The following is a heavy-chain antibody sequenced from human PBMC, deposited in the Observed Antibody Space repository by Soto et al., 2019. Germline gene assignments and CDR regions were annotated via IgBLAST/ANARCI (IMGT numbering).Heavy chain of an antibody. Sequence: QVQLVESGGGVVQPGRSLRLSCAASGFTFSSYAMHWVRQAPGKGLEWVAVISYDGSNKYYADSVKGRFTISRDNSKNTLYLQMNSLRAEDTAVYYCARDLTVTTDHYYHYYGMDVWGQGTTVTVSS. CDR2: ISYDGSNK. CDR3: ARDLTVTTDHYYHYYGMDV. J-gene: IGHJ6*02. D-gene: IGHD4-17*01. V-gene: IGHV3-30-3*01. CDR1: GFTFSSYA.